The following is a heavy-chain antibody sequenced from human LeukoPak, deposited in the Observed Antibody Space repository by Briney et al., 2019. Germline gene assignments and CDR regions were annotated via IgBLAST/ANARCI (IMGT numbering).Heavy chain of an antibody. CDR2: INPSGGST. V-gene: IGHV1-46*01. CDR1: GYTFTSYY. CDR3: ARGVCSSTSCPDAFDI. D-gene: IGHD2-2*01. Sequence: ASVKVSCTASGYTFTSYYMHWVRQAPGQGLEWMGIINPSGGSTSYAQKFQGRVTMTRDTSTSTVYMELSSLRSEDTAVYYCARGVCSSTSCPDAFDIWGQGTMVTVSS. J-gene: IGHJ3*02.